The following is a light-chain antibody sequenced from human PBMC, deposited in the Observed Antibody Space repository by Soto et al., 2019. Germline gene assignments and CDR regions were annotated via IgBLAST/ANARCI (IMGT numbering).Light chain of an antibody. V-gene: IGKV3D-15*01. CDR1: QSVSSN. CDR2: GAS. Sequence: EIVMTQSPATLSVSPGERAPLSCWASQSVSSNLAWYQQKPGQAPRLLIYGASNRATGIPDRFSGGGTATDFTLTISRLEPEDFAVYYCQQYDESPLTFGGGTKVDIK. CDR3: QQYDESPLT. J-gene: IGKJ4*01.